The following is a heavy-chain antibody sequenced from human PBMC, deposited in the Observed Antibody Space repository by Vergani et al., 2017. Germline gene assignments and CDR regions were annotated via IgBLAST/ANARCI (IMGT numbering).Heavy chain of an antibody. Sequence: QVQLVQSGAEVKKPGASVKVSCKVSGYTLTELSMHWVRQAPGKGLEWMGGFDPEDGETIYAQKFQGRVTMTRDTSISTAYMELSRLRSDDTAVYYCARVVPEVVTRVCLYYWGQGTLVTVSS. J-gene: IGHJ4*02. D-gene: IGHD5-24*01. V-gene: IGHV1-24*01. CDR2: FDPEDGET. CDR3: ARVVPEVVTRVCLYY. CDR1: GYTLTELS.